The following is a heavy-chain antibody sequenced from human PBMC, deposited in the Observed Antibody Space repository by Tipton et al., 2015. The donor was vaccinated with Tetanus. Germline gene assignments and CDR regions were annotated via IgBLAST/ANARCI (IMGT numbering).Heavy chain of an antibody. CDR2: IYSSGDT. V-gene: IGHV4-30-4*01. Sequence: TLSLTCTVSGGSISSGDYYWSWLRQSPGKGLEWIGYIYSSGDTYYHPSLKRRVTILLDTSKNQFSLKLSSATAADAADYYCARTYGRRGLNYCGGRDVWGEGTAVAVSS. CDR3: ARTYGRRGLNYCGGRDV. CDR1: GGSISSGDYY. D-gene: IGHD4-17*01. J-gene: IGHJ6*04.